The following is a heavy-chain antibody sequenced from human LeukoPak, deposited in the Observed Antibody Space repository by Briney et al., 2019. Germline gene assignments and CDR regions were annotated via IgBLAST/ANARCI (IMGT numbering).Heavy chain of an antibody. J-gene: IGHJ6*03. Sequence: RTGGSLRLSCAASGFTFNTFNMNWVRQAPGKGLEWVSSITSGGDYIYYADSVKGRFTTSRDNYKNTLYLHMNSLRAEDTAIYYCAKGGNRVELTKDYYYYYMDVWGKGTTVTVSS. CDR3: AKGGNRVELTKDYYYYYMDV. D-gene: IGHD1-7*01. V-gene: IGHV3-21*04. CDR1: GFTFNTFN. CDR2: ITSGGDYI.